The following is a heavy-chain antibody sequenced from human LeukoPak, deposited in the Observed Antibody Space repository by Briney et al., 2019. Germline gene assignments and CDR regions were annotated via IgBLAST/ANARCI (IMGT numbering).Heavy chain of an antibody. D-gene: IGHD1-26*01. CDR3: ARIELYSGSYYTFDY. Sequence: GSLRLSCAASGFSVGSYGMSWVRQPPGKGLEWIGSIYYSGSTYYNPSLKSRVTISVDTSKNQFSLKLSSVTAADTAVYYCARIELYSGSYYTFDYWGQGTLVTVSS. CDR2: IYYSGST. V-gene: IGHV4-39*01. J-gene: IGHJ4*02. CDR1: GFSVGSYG.